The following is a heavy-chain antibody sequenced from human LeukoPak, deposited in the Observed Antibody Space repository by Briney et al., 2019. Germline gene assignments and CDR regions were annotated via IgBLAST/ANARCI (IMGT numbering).Heavy chain of an antibody. D-gene: IGHD6-19*01. CDR1: GFTFSSYN. V-gene: IGHV3-21*01. Sequence: GGSLRLSCAASGFTFSSYNMNWGRQAPGKGLEWVSSISSSSSYIYYADSVKGRFTISRDNAKNSLYLQMNSLRAEDTAVYYCARGGDSSGWYRYYFDYWGQGTLVTVSS. CDR2: ISSSSSYI. J-gene: IGHJ4*02. CDR3: ARGGDSSGWYRYYFDY.